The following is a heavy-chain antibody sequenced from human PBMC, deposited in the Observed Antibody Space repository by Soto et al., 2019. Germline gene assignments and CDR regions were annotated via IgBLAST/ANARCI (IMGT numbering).Heavy chain of an antibody. CDR1: GGSISSSSYY. Sequence: QLQLQESGPGLVKPSETLSLTCTVSGGSISSSSYYWGWIRQPPGKGLEWIGTIYYSGSTYYNPSLKSRVSRSVDTTKNQFSLKLSSVTAADTAVYYCASKRYCSGGSCYDDYWGQGTLVTVSS. CDR3: ASKRYCSGGSCYDDY. D-gene: IGHD2-15*01. CDR2: IYYSGST. V-gene: IGHV4-39*01. J-gene: IGHJ4*02.